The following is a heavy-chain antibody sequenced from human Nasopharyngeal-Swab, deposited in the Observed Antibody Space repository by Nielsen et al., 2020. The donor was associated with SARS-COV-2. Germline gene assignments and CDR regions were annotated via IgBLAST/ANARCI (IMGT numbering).Heavy chain of an antibody. CDR1: GGTFSSYA. CDR2: IIPILGIA. J-gene: IGHJ4*02. Sequence: SVKVSCKASGGTFSSYAISWVRQAPGQGLEWMERIIPILGIANYAQKFQGRVTITADKSTSTAYMELSSLRSEDTAVYYCARGGVGAVGGALDYWGQGTQVTVSS. CDR3: ARGGVGAVGGALDY. V-gene: IGHV1-69*04. D-gene: IGHD1-26*01.